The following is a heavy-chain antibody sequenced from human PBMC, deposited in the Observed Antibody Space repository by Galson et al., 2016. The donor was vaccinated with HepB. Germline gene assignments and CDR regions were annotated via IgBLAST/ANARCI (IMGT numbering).Heavy chain of an antibody. D-gene: IGHD3/OR15-3a*01. CDR2: IYYSGST. V-gene: IGHV4-31*03. J-gene: IGHJ5*02. Sequence: TLSLTCTVSVGSISSGFYYWSWIRQHPGKGLEWIGYIYYSGSTYYNPSLKSRVTISLDKSKNQFSLKLGSVTAADTAVYYCARGNYNDFWSGYYWFDPWGRGTLVTVSS. CDR3: ARGNYNDFWSGYYWFDP. CDR1: VGSISSGFYY.